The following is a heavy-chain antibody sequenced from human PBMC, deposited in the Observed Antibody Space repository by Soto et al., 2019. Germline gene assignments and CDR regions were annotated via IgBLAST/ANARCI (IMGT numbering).Heavy chain of an antibody. CDR3: ARDSYCSGGSCYFYYYGMDV. V-gene: IGHV3-21*01. D-gene: IGHD2-15*01. J-gene: IGHJ6*02. CDR2: ISSSSSYI. Sequence: GGSLRLSCAASGFTFSSYSMNWVRQAPGKGLEWVSSISSSSSYIYYADSVKGRFTISRDNAKNSLYLQMNSLRAEDTAAYYCARDSYCSGGSCYFYYYGMDVWGQGTTVTVSS. CDR1: GFTFSSYS.